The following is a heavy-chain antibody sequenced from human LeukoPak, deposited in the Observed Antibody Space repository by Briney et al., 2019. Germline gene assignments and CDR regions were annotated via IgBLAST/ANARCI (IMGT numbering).Heavy chain of an antibody. D-gene: IGHD3-22*01. J-gene: IGHJ4*02. CDR1: GFTFSDAW. V-gene: IGHV3-15*07. Sequence: GGSLRLSCAASGFTFSDAWMNWVRQAPGKGLEWVGRIKSKTNGETTDYAAPVKGRFTISRDDSKNTLYLQMNSLKTEDTAVYYCTHYYDSSGYYYFENWGQGTLVTVSS. CDR3: THYYDSSGYYYFEN. CDR2: IKSKTNGETT.